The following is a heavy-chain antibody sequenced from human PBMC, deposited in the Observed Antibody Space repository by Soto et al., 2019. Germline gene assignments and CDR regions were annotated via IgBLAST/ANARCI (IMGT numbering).Heavy chain of an antibody. V-gene: IGHV3-53*01. CDR3: ASSLYCISTSCTSWGWFDP. J-gene: IGHJ5*02. CDR2: IYSGGST. CDR1: GFTVSSNH. D-gene: IGHD2-2*01. Sequence: EVQLVESGGGLIQPGGSLRLSCAASGFTVSSNHMSWVRQAPGKGLEWVSVIYSGGSTYYADSVKGRFTISRDNSKNTLYLQMNSLRAEDTAVYYCASSLYCISTSCTSWGWFDPWGQGTLVTVSS.